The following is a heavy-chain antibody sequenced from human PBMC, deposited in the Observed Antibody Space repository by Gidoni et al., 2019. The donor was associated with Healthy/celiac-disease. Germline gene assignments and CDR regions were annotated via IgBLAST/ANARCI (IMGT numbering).Heavy chain of an antibody. CDR1: GFTFSSYE. CDR2: ISSSGSTI. CDR3: ARGGSDYVWGSYRYTELDY. V-gene: IGHV3-48*03. J-gene: IGHJ4*02. Sequence: EVQLVESGGGLVQPGGSLRLSCAASGFTFSSYEMNWVRQAPGKGLEWVSYISSSGSTIYYADSVKGRFTISRDNAKNSLYLQMNSLRAEDTAVYYCARGGSDYVWGSYRYTELDYWGQGTLVTVSS. D-gene: IGHD3-16*02.